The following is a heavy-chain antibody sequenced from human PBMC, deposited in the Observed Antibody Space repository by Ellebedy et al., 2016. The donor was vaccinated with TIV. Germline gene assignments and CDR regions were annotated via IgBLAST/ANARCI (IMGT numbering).Heavy chain of an antibody. CDR2: TKEDGSEK. V-gene: IGHV3-7*01. CDR3: ARGGPDGDNWFFGL. J-gene: IGHJ2*01. CDR1: GFPFSSFW. Sequence: GESLKISCAASGFPFSSFWMSWVRQAPGKGLEWVANTKEDGSEKYYVDSVRGRFTISRDNAKNSLYLQMNSLTAGDTAVYYCARGGPDGDNWFFGLWGRGTRVTVSS. D-gene: IGHD3-10*01.